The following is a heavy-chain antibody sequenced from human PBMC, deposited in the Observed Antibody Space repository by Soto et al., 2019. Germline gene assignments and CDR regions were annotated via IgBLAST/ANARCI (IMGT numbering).Heavy chain of an antibody. CDR2: ISADGAGT. CDR1: GFTFNTYA. V-gene: IGHV3-23*01. D-gene: IGHD6-13*01. J-gene: IGHJ4*02. CDR3: ARISSSSCTDY. Sequence: EVQLLESGGGLVQPGGSLRLSCAASGFTFNTYAMNWVRQAPGKGLEWVSAISADGAGTYYADSVKGRFTISRDNSKNTLSLQMNSLRAEDTAIFSCARISSSSCTDYWGQGTLVTVSS.